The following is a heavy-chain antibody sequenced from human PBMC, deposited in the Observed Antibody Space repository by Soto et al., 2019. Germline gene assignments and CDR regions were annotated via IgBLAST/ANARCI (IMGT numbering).Heavy chain of an antibody. V-gene: IGHV1-69*01. CDR2: IIPIFGTA. J-gene: IGHJ6*02. Sequence: QVQLVQSGAEVKKPGSSVKVSCRASGGTFSSYAISWVRQAPGQGLEWMGGIIPIFGTANYAQKFQGRVTITADESTSTAYMELSSLRSEDTAVYYCALGWVVPAAIWPNMDVWGQGTTVTVSS. CDR1: GGTFSSYA. CDR3: ALGWVVPAAIWPNMDV. D-gene: IGHD2-2*01.